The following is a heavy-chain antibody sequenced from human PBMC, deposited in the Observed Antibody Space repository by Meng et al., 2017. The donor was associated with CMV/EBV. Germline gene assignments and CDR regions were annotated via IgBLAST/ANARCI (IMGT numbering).Heavy chain of an antibody. D-gene: IGHD1-26*01. J-gene: IGHJ3*02. CDR1: GGTFSSYA. CDR2: IIPILGIA. CDR3: AREGTYSGSSRAAFDI. Sequence: SVKVSCKASGGTFSSYAISWVRQAPGQGLEWMGGIIPILGIANYAQKFQGRVTITADKSTSAAYMELSSLRSEDTAVYYCAREGTYSGSSRAAFDIWGQGTMVTVSS. V-gene: IGHV1-69*10.